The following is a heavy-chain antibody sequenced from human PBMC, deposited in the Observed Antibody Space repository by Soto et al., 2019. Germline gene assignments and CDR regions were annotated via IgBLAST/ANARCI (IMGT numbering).Heavy chain of an antibody. J-gene: IGHJ4*02. CDR2: IYYRGNT. Sequence: SETLSLTCSVSGDSINSDKYCWGWISQPPGKGLEWIGSIYYRGNTYYNPSLKSRVTISVDTSKNQFSLKLSSVTAADTAVYYCARAGSAAPFDYWGQGTLVTLSS. CDR3: ARAGSAAPFDY. D-gene: IGHD6-13*01. CDR1: GDSINSDKYC. V-gene: IGHV4-39*07.